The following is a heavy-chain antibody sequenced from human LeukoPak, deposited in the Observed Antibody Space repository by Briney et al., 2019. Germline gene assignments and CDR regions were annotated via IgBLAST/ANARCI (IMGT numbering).Heavy chain of an antibody. J-gene: IGHJ4*02. CDR1: GGSISSNSYY. V-gene: IGHV4-39*01. CDR2: IYYSGNT. Sequence: PSETLSLTCTVSGGSISSNSYYWGWVRQPPGKGLEWIGSIYYSGNTYYNPFLKSRVTISVDTSKNQLSLKLSSVTAADTAGYYCARHNLRRESSGWSITLDCWGQGTLVTVSS. CDR3: ARHNLRRESSGWSITLDC. D-gene: IGHD6-19*01.